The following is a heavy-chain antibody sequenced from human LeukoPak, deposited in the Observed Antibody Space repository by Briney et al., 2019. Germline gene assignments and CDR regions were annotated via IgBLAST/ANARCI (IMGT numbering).Heavy chain of an antibody. D-gene: IGHD5-12*01. CDR3: ARDGGVSGYDLLDY. Sequence: GGSLRLSCAASRFTFSSVWMTWVREAPGTGLEGVANINQDGSEKYYVDSVKGRFTISRDNAKNSVYLQMNSLRAEDTAVYYCARDGGVSGYDLLDYWGQGTLVTVSS. J-gene: IGHJ4*02. CDR1: RFTFSSVW. V-gene: IGHV3-7*01. CDR2: INQDGSEK.